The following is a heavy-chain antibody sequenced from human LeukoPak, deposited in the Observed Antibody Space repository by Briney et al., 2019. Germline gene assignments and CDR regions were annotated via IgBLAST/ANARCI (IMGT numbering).Heavy chain of an antibody. Sequence: SETLSLTCTVSGVSISSSSYYWGWIRQPPGKGLEWIGSIYYSGSTYYNPSLKSRVTISVDTSKNQFSLKLSSVTAADTAVYYCARLGSKLRFLEWLSDSWGQGTLVTVSS. J-gene: IGHJ4*02. V-gene: IGHV4-39*01. CDR3: ARLGSKLRFLEWLSDS. CDR1: GVSISSSSYY. CDR2: IYYSGST. D-gene: IGHD3-3*01.